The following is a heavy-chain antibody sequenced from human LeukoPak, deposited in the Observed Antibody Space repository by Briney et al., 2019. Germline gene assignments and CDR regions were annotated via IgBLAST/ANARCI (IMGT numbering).Heavy chain of an antibody. J-gene: IGHJ3*02. V-gene: IGHV4-4*02. CDR2: VYHSGST. CDR1: GGSISSSYW. Sequence: SETLSLTCAVSGGSISSSYWWSWVRPPPGKGLEWIGEVYHSGSTNYSPSLKSRVTLSVDKSKNQFSLRLSSVTAADTAVYYCAGAYCGGDCYSGRTFDIWGQGTMVTVSS. CDR3: AGAYCGGDCYSGRTFDI. D-gene: IGHD2-21*02.